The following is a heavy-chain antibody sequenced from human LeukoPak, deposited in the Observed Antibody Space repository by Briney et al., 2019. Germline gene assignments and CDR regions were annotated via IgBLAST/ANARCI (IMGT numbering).Heavy chain of an antibody. CDR2: MNPNTGRT. CDR3: ARLSQTPDYYSNGGYYYLGY. CDR1: RYTFTSYD. J-gene: IGHJ4*02. V-gene: IGHV1-8*01. Sequence: ASVKVSCKASRYTFTSYDINWVREAAGQGLEWMGWMNPNTGRTGFAQKFQGRLTMARDTSISTAYMELSSLRSEDTAVYYCARLSQTPDYYSNGGYYYLGYWGQGTPVTVSS. D-gene: IGHD3-22*01.